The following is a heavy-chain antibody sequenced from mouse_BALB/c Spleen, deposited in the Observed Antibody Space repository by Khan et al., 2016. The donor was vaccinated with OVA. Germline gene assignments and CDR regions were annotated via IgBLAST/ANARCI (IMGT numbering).Heavy chain of an antibody. CDR2: ISSGSSTI. Sequence: EVQLLETGGGLVQPGGSRKLSCAASGFTFSSFGMHWVRQAPEKGLEWVAFISSGSSTIYYADTVKGRFTISRDDPKNTLFLQMTSLRSEDTAMYYCARSEGLYAMDYWGQGTSVTVSS. CDR1: GFTFSSFG. CDR3: ARSEGLYAMDY. J-gene: IGHJ4*01. D-gene: IGHD3-3*01. V-gene: IGHV5-17*02.